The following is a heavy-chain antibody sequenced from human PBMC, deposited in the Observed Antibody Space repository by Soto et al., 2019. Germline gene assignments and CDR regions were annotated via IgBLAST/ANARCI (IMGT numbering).Heavy chain of an antibody. CDR3: AKSPTDYGGTSRYFDH. V-gene: IGHV4-39*07. J-gene: IGHJ4*02. CDR2: IYHSGRT. D-gene: IGHD4-17*01. CDR1: GESISSSSYY. Sequence: PSETLSLTCMVSGESISSSSYYWGWIRQPPGKGLEWIGSIYHSGRTYYNPSLKSRVSISIDTSRNQFSLKLSSVTAEDTAVYYCAKSPTDYGGTSRYFDHWGQGSLVTVSS.